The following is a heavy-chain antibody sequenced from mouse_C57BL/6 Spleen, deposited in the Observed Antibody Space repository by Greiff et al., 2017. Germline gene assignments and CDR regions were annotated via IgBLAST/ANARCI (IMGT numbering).Heavy chain of an antibody. CDR2: IDPSDSYT. J-gene: IGHJ4*01. Sequence: QVHVKQPGAVLVKPGASVKLSCKASGYTFTSYWMQWVKQRPGQGLEWIGEIDPSDSYTNYNQKFKGKATLTVDTSSSPAYMQLSSLTSEDSAVYYCATMDYWGQGTSVTVSS. CDR3: ATMDY. CDR1: GYTFTSYW. V-gene: IGHV1-50*01.